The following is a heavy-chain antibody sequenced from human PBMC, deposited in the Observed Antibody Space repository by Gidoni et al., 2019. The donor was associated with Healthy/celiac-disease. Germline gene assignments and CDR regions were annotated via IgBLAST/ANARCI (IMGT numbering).Heavy chain of an antibody. D-gene: IGHD6-6*01. CDR2: INPNSGGT. V-gene: IGHV1-2*02. CDR1: GYTFTGYY. CDR3: ARGYSSSKPPKFDP. Sequence: QVQLVQSGAEVKKPGASVKVSCKASGYTFTGYYMHWVRQAPGQGLEWMGWINPNSGGTNDAQKLQGRVTMTRDTSISTAYMELSRLRSDDTAVYYCARGYSSSKPPKFDPWGQGTLVTVSS. J-gene: IGHJ5*02.